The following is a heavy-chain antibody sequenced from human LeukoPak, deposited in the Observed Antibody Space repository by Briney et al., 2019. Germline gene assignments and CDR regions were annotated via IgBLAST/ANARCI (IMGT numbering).Heavy chain of an antibody. CDR2: IISILGTT. Sequence: SVKVSCKTSGDTFTTNGVTWVRQAPGQGLEWMGGIISILGTTKYAQKFQGRVTITADEFARTAYMELNNLRSEDMAIYYCANYGQWLPPDALDIWGQGTMVTVSS. CDR1: GDTFTTNG. V-gene: IGHV1-69*01. D-gene: IGHD6-19*01. CDR3: ANYGQWLPPDALDI. J-gene: IGHJ3*02.